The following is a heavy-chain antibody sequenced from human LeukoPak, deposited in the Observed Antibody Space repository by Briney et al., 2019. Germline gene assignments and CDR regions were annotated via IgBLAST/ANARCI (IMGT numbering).Heavy chain of an antibody. CDR3: ATGGYGKTYYFDY. V-gene: IGHV3-30*03. CDR2: ISYDGSNK. CDR1: GFTFSSYG. J-gene: IGHJ4*02. Sequence: GGSLRLSCAASGFTFSSYGMHWVRQAPGKGLEWVAVISYDGSNKYYADSVKGRLTISRDNSKNTLYLQMNSLRAEDTAVYYCATGGYGKTYYFDYWGQGTLVTVSS. D-gene: IGHD5-18*01.